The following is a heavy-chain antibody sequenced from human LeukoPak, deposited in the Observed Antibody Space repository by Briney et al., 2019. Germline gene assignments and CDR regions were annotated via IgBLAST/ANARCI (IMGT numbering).Heavy chain of an antibody. CDR3: ARVRYDFWSGYYGPFDY. CDR1: GGSFSGYY. J-gene: IGHJ4*02. CDR2: INHSGST. Sequence: SETLSLTCAVYGGSFSGYYWSWIRQPPGKGLEWIGEINHSGSTNYNPSLKGRVTISVDTSKNQFSLKLSSVTAADTAVYYCARVRYDFWSGYYGPFDYWGQGTLVTVSS. V-gene: IGHV4-34*01. D-gene: IGHD3-3*01.